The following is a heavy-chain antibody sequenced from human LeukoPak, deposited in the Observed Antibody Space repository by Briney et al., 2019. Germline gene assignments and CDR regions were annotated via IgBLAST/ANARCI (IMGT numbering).Heavy chain of an antibody. Sequence: SETLSLTCAVYGGSFSGYYWSWIRQPPGKGLEWIGEINHSGSTNYNPSLKSRVTISVATSKNQSSLKLSSVTAADTAVYYCARAGQWLVRSFDYWGQGTLVTVSS. V-gene: IGHV4-34*01. CDR3: ARAGQWLVRSFDY. J-gene: IGHJ4*02. D-gene: IGHD6-19*01. CDR2: INHSGST. CDR1: GGSFSGYY.